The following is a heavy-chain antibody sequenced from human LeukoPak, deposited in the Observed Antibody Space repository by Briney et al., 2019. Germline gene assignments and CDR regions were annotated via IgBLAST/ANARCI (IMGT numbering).Heavy chain of an antibody. Sequence: PGASVKVSCKASGYTFTGYYMHWVRQAPGQGLEWMGWINPNSGGTNYAQKFQGRVTMTRDTSISTAYMELSRLRSDDTAVYYCARDSWDSGSSAGSYYYYYYMDVWGKGTTVTISS. CDR3: ARDSWDSGSSAGSYYYYYYMDV. CDR1: GYTFTGYY. J-gene: IGHJ6*03. CDR2: INPNSGGT. D-gene: IGHD6-13*01. V-gene: IGHV1-2*02.